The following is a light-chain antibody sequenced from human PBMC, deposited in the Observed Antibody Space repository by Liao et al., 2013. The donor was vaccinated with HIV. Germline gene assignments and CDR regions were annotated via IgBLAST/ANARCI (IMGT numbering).Light chain of an antibody. J-gene: IGLJ2*01. CDR1: KLGDKY. V-gene: IGLV3-1*01. Sequence: SYELTQPPSVSVSPGQTASITCSGDKLGDKYACWYQQKPGQSPVLVIYQDSKRPSGIPERFSGSNSGTTVTLTISGVQAEDEADYYCQSGDNSGTYSVVFGGGTKLTVL. CDR2: QDS. CDR3: QSGDNSGTYSVV.